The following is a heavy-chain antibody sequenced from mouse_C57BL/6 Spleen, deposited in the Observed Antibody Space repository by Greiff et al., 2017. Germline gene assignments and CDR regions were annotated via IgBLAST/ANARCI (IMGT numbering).Heavy chain of an antibody. Sequence: QVQLQQPGAELVRPGSSVKLSCKASGYTFTSYWMHWVKQRPIQGLEWIGNIDPSDSETHYNQKFKGKATLTVDKSSSTAYMQLSRLTSEDSAVYYSAIYDSNEYFDVWGTGTTVTVSA. CDR3: AIYDSNEYFDV. CDR1: GYTFTSYW. V-gene: IGHV1-52*01. CDR2: IDPSDSET. D-gene: IGHD2-5*01. J-gene: IGHJ1*03.